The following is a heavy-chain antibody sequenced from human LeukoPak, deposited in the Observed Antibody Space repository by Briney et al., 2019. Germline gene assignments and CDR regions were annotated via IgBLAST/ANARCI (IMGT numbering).Heavy chain of an antibody. J-gene: IGHJ3*02. Sequence: ASVKVSCKASGYTFTSYGISWVRQAPGQGLEWMGWIGAYNGNTNYAQKLQGRVTMTTDTSMSTAYMELRSLRSDDTAVYYCARAAVAVRSSAFDIWGQGTMVTVSS. V-gene: IGHV1-18*04. D-gene: IGHD6-19*01. CDR3: ARAAVAVRSSAFDI. CDR2: IGAYNGNT. CDR1: GYTFTSYG.